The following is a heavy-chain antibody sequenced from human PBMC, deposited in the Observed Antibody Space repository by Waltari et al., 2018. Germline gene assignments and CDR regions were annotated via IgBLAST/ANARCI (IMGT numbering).Heavy chain of an antibody. CDR2: IYYSGST. V-gene: IGHV4-59*01. CDR1: GGSISSYY. CDR3: ARAPGGNYYDSSGYVFDY. D-gene: IGHD3-22*01. Sequence: QVQLQESGPGLVKPSETLSLTCTVSGGSISSYYWSWIRQPPGKGLEWIGYIYYSGSTNYNPSLKRRVTISVDTSKNQFSLKLSSVTAADTAVYYCARAPGGNYYDSSGYVFDYWGQGTLVTVSS. J-gene: IGHJ4*02.